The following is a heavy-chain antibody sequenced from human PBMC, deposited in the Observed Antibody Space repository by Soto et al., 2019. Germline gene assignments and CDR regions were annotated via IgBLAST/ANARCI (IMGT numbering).Heavy chain of an antibody. J-gene: IGHJ5*02. CDR3: ARADHVDTAMVDNWFDP. V-gene: IGHV1-3*01. D-gene: IGHD5-18*01. CDR2: IDPGNGNT. Sequence: ASVKVSCKASGYTLITYAIYWVRQAPGQRLDWMGWIDPGNGNTRYSQKFQGRVTITRDTSTSTVYMELSSLRSEDTAVYYCARADHVDTAMVDNWFDPWGQGTLVTVSS. CDR1: GYTLITYA.